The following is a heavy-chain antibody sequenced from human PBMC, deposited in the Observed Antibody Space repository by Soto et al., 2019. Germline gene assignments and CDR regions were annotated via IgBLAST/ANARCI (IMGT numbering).Heavy chain of an antibody. CDR1: GFTVSSNY. CDR2: IYRGGST. Sequence: EVQLVETGGGLIQPGGSLRLSCAASGFTVSSNYMSWVRQAPGKGLEWFSVIYRGGSTYYADSVKGRFTISRDNSKNTLYLKMNSLRAEDTAVYYCARDSVAAAGTFDYWGQGTLVTVSS. J-gene: IGHJ4*02. V-gene: IGHV3-53*02. CDR3: ARDSVAAAGTFDY. D-gene: IGHD6-13*01.